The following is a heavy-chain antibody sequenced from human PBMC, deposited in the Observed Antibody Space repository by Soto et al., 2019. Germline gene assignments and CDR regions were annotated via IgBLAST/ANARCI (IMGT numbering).Heavy chain of an antibody. CDR3: ARRIAAADYYYYYGMEV. Sequence: QVQLVQSGAEVKKPGASVKVSCKASGYTFTGYYMHWVRQAPGQGLEWMGWINPNSGGTNYAQKFQGRVTMTRDTSISTAFMELSRLRSDDTAVYYCARRIAAADYYYYYGMEVWGQGTTVTVSS. J-gene: IGHJ6*02. D-gene: IGHD6-13*01. CDR2: INPNSGGT. CDR1: GYTFTGYY. V-gene: IGHV1-2*02.